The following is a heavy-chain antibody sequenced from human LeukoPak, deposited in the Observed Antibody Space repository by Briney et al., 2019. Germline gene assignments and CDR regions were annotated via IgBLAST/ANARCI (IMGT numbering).Heavy chain of an antibody. V-gene: IGHV3-23*01. CDR3: AKDSLSSGWYGGWFDP. CDR2: ISGSGGGT. Sequence: GGSLRLSCAASGFTFSSYAMSWVRQAPGKGLEWVSAISGSGGGTYYADSVKGRFTISRDNSKNTLYLQMNSLRAEDTAVYYCAKDSLSSGWYGGWFDPWGQGTLVTVSS. J-gene: IGHJ5*02. CDR1: GFTFSSYA. D-gene: IGHD6-19*01.